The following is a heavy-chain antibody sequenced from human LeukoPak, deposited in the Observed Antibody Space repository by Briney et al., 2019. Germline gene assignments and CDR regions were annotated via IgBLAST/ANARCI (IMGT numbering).Heavy chain of an antibody. D-gene: IGHD2-2*01. CDR2: ISGSGGST. Sequence: AGGSLRLSCAASGFTFSSYAMSWVRQAPGKGLEWVSAISGSGGSTNYADSVKGRFTISRDNSKNTLYLQMSSLRAEDTAVYYCAKDPIKYNQLLYYFDYWGQGTLVTVSS. CDR3: AKDPIKYNQLLYYFDY. V-gene: IGHV3-23*01. J-gene: IGHJ4*02. CDR1: GFTFSSYA.